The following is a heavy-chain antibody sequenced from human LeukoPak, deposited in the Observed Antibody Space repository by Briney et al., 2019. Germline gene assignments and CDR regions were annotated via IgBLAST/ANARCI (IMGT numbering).Heavy chain of an antibody. D-gene: IGHD4-17*01. Sequence: SETLSLTCSVSGGYISINNYYWGWIRQSPRKGLEWIGSINYSGTTYYNPSLNSRVTISVDTSKNQFSLKLSSVTAADTAVYYCASLYGDYDYWGQGTLVTVSS. CDR3: ASLYGDYDY. CDR1: GGYISINNYY. V-gene: IGHV4-39*07. J-gene: IGHJ4*02. CDR2: INYSGTT.